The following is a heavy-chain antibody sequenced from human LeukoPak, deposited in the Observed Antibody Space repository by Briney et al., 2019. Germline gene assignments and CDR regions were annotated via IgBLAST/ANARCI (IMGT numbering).Heavy chain of an antibody. Sequence: SETLSLTCTVTGGSVSSYYWSWIRQPPGKGLEWIGYIYYTGSTNYNPSLKSRVTISVDTSKNQFSLKLSSVTAADTAVYYCARQQLSQLYYFDNWGQGTLVTVSS. CDR2: IYYTGST. CDR3: ARQQLSQLYYFDN. V-gene: IGHV4-59*02. CDR1: GGSVSSYY. J-gene: IGHJ4*02. D-gene: IGHD6-13*01.